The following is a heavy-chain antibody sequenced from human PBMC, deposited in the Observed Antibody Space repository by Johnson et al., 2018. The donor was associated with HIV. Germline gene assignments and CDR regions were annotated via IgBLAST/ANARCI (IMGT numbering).Heavy chain of an antibody. J-gene: IGHJ3*02. Sequence: QVQLVESGGGVVQPGRSLRLSCAASGFTFSSYAMHWVRQAPGKGLEWVAVIWYDGSNKYYADSVKGRFTISRDNSKNTLYLQMNSLRADDTAVYYCAREMVAAKDAFDIWGQGTMVTVSS. CDR1: GFTFSSYA. V-gene: IGHV3-33*08. D-gene: IGHD2-15*01. CDR3: AREMVAAKDAFDI. CDR2: IWYDGSNK.